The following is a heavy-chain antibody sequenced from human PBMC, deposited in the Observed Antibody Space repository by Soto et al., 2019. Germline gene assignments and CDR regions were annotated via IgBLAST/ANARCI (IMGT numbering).Heavy chain of an antibody. Sequence: QVQLVESGGGVVQPGRSLRLSCAASGFTFSSYGMHWVRQAPGKGLEWVAVISYDGSNKYYADSVKGRFTISRDNSKNTLYLQMNSLRAEDTAVYYCAKDVGMTTVTTGMSWFDPWGQGTLVTVSS. D-gene: IGHD4-17*01. V-gene: IGHV3-30*18. CDR2: ISYDGSNK. CDR3: AKDVGMTTVTTGMSWFDP. J-gene: IGHJ5*02. CDR1: GFTFSSYG.